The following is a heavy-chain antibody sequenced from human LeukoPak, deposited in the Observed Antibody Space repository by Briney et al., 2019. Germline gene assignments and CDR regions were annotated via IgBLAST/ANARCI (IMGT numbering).Heavy chain of an antibody. D-gene: IGHD2-2*01. J-gene: IGHJ4*02. CDR1: GGTFSSYA. CDR2: IIPIFGTA. V-gene: IGHV1-69*06. Sequence: SVKVSCRASGGTFSSYAISWVRQAPGQGLEWMGGIIPIFGTANYAQKFQGRVTITPDKSTSTAYMELSSLRSEDTAVYYCARGGEDCSSTSCYSNYFDYWGQGTLVTVSS. CDR3: ARGGEDCSSTSCYSNYFDY.